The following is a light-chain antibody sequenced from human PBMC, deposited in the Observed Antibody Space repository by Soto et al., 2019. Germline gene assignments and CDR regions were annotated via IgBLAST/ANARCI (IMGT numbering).Light chain of an antibody. Sequence: QSVLTQPPSASGTPGQRVTISCSGSTSSIGSNYVYWYQQLPGTAPKLLIYSNNQRPSGVPDRFSGSKSGTSASLAISGRGSEDEADYHCAAWDDSLSGLVFGGGTQLTVL. V-gene: IGLV1-47*01. CDR3: AAWDDSLSGLV. J-gene: IGLJ2*01. CDR1: TSSIGSNY. CDR2: SNN.